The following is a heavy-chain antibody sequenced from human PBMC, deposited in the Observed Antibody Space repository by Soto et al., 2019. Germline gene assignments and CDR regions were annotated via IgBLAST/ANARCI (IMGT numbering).Heavy chain of an antibody. CDR2: ISAHNGKT. Sequence: QVHLVQSGAEVKKPGASVKVSCKGSGYDFTTYGITWVRQAPGQGLARMAWISAHNGKTDYAQKLLGRVTVTRDTSTSTAYMELRSLRSDDTAVYYCARGRYGDYWGQGALVTVSS. J-gene: IGHJ4*02. CDR1: GYDFTTYG. V-gene: IGHV1-18*01. D-gene: IGHD1-1*01. CDR3: ARGRYGDY.